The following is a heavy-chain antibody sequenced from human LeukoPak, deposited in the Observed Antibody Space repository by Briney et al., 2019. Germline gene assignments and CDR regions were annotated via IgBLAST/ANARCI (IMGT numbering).Heavy chain of an antibody. CDR3: THRRDSSGYQYRYWFAP. CDR1: GFSLTTSGVG. D-gene: IGHD3-22*01. J-gene: IGHJ5*02. CDR2: INWDDQK. Sequence: SGPTLVKPTQTLTLTCTFSGFSLTTSGVGVGWIRQPPGKALEWLALINWDDQKVYSPSLQSRLSITKDTSKNQGVLTMTNVDPLDTATYYCTHRRDSSGYQYRYWFAPWGQGTLVTVSS. V-gene: IGHV2-5*02.